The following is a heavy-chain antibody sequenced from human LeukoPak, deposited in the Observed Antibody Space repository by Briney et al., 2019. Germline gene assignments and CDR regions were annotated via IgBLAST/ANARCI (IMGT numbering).Heavy chain of an antibody. CDR1: GGSLSHYY. CDR2: IYYTGIT. J-gene: IGHJ4*02. CDR3: AGHPCAGTPLDY. V-gene: IGHV4-59*08. Sequence: SETLSLTCTVSGGSLSHYYWSWISQPPGKGLEWIGYIYYTGITTYNTSLKRRVNISFDKTKKQFHLRLTSVTAAATAVSYYAGHPCAGTPLDYWGQGTLVTVSS. D-gene: IGHD3-10*02.